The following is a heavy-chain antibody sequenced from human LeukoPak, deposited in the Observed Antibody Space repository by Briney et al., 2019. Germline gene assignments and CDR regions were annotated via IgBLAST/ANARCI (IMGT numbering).Heavy chain of an antibody. V-gene: IGHV3-23*01. CDR1: GFTFSSYA. CDR3: TRGWFGQLLDE. D-gene: IGHD3-10*01. Sequence: GGSLRLSCAASGFTFSSYAMSWVRQAPGKGLESVSAISGSGGSTYYADSVKGRFHISRHNSKRTLYLQMNSLRAEDTAVYYYTRGWFGQLLDEWGQGTLVTVSS. J-gene: IGHJ4*02. CDR2: ISGSGGST.